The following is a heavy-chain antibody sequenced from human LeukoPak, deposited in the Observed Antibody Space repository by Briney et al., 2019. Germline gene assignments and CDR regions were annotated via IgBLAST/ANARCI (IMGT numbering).Heavy chain of an antibody. CDR3: ARGSYCSSTSCSRGRFDP. D-gene: IGHD2-2*01. Sequence: SVKVSCKASGGTFSSYAISWVRQAPGQGLEWMGGIIPIFGTANYAQKFQGRVTITADESTSTAYMELSSLRSEDTAVYYCARGSYCSSTSCSRGRFDPWGQGTLVTVSP. V-gene: IGHV1-69*01. CDR2: IIPIFGTA. CDR1: GGTFSSYA. J-gene: IGHJ5*02.